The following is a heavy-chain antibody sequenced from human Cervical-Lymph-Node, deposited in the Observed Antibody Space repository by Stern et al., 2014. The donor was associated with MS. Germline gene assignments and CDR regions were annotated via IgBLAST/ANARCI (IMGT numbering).Heavy chain of an antibody. CDR2: IIPLFGTT. J-gene: IGHJ4*02. CDR3: ARDLGVGPTAY. D-gene: IGHD1-26*01. Sequence: QVQLLQPGAEVRKPGSSVKVSCKASGGTFSNSGISWVRQAPGQGLEWMGGIIPLFGTTNYAQKFQGRVTITADKSTGTAFLELRSLTSDDTAVYYCARDLGVGPTAYWGQGTLVTVSS. V-gene: IGHV1-69*06. CDR1: GGTFSNSG.